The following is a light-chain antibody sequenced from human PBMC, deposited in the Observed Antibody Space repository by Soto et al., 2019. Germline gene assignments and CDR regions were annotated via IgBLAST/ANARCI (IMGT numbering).Light chain of an antibody. J-gene: IGKJ4*01. V-gene: IGKV3-11*01. CDR1: QSVSSS. CDR3: QQRSRWPLLWT. Sequence: EIVLTQSPVTLSLSPGERATLSCRASQSVSSSLAWYQQKPGQAPRLLIYEASNRATGIPARFSGTGSGTDFTLTISSLEPEDFAVYYCQQRSRWPLLWTFGGGTKVEI. CDR2: EAS.